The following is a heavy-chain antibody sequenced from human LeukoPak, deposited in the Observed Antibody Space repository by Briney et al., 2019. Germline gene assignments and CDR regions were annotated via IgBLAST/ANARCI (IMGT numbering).Heavy chain of an antibody. CDR3: AKDMGPGDGYNRGAFDI. D-gene: IGHD5-24*01. Sequence: PGGSLRLSCAASGFTFSSYAMSWVRQAPGKGLEWVSGISWNSGSIGYADSVKGRFTISRDNAKNSLYLQMNSLRAEDMALYYCAKDMGPGDGYNRGAFDIWGQGTMVTVSS. CDR2: ISWNSGSI. V-gene: IGHV3-9*03. J-gene: IGHJ3*02. CDR1: GFTFSSYA.